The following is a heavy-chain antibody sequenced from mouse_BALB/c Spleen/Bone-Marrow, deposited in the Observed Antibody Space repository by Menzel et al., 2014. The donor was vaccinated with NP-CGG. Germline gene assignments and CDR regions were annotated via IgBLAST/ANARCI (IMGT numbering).Heavy chain of an antibody. CDR3: ARKRLTGTSYWYFDV. CDR1: GYTFTDYA. D-gene: IGHD4-1*01. CDR2: ISTYYGNT. Sequence: QVQLKESGPELVRPGVSVKISCKGSGYTFTDYAMHWVKQSHAKSLEWIGVISTYYGNTNYNQKFKGKATMTVDKSSSTAYMELARLTSEDSAIYYCARKRLTGTSYWYFDVWGAGTTVTASS. J-gene: IGHJ1*01. V-gene: IGHV1-67*01.